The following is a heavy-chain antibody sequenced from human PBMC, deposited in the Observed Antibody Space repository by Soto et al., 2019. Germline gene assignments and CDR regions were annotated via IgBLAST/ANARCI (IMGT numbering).Heavy chain of an antibody. D-gene: IGHD6-13*01. CDR3: ARLMFHQQQLARPFGDAFDI. V-gene: IGHV4-39*01. Sequence: QLQLQESGPGLVKPSETLSLTCTVSGGSISSSSYYWGWIRQPPGKGLEWIGSIYYSGSTYYNPSLKSRVTRSVDPSKNQFSLKLSSVTAADTAVYYCARLMFHQQQLARPFGDAFDIWGQGTMVTVSS. J-gene: IGHJ3*02. CDR1: GGSISSSSYY. CDR2: IYYSGST.